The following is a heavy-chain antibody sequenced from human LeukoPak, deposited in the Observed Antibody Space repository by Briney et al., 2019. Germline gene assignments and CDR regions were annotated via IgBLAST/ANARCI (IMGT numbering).Heavy chain of an antibody. CDR2: ISYSGST. Sequence: SETLSLTRTVSGGYISSDGFYWSWVRQHPGKGLEWIGYISYSGSTYYNPSLKSRVSVSLDTSKSQFSLKLTSVTAADTAVYFCARGPSYCDFWGQGTLVTVSS. CDR1: GGYISSDGFY. J-gene: IGHJ4*02. V-gene: IGHV4-31*03. CDR3: ARGPSYCDF.